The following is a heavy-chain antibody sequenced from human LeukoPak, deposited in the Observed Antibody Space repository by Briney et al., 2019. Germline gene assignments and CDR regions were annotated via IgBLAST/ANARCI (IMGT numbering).Heavy chain of an antibody. CDR1: GFTFSSYS. J-gene: IGHJ4*02. CDR3: ARGENNYGYYYFDY. Sequence: GGSLRLSCAASGFTFSSYSMNWVRQAPGKGLEWVSYISSSGSTIYYADSVKGRFTISRDNAKNSLYLQINSLRAEDTSVYYCARGENNYGYYYFDYWGQGTLVTVSS. V-gene: IGHV3-48*04. D-gene: IGHD5-24*01. CDR2: ISSSGSTI.